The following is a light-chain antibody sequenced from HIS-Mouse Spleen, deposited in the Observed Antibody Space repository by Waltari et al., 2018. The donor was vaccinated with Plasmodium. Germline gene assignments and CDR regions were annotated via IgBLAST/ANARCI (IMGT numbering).Light chain of an antibody. J-gene: IGLJ3*02. V-gene: IGLV3-10*01. CDR2: EDS. Sequence: SYELTQPPSVSVSPGQTARITFPGNPSPKKYAYWYQQKSGQAPVRVIYEDSKRPSGIPERFSGSSSGTMATLTISGAQVEDEADYYCYSTDSSGNHRVFGGGTKLTVL. CDR3: YSTDSSGNHRV. CDR1: PSPKKY.